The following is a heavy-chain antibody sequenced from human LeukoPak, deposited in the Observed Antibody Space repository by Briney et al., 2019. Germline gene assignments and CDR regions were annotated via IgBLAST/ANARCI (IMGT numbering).Heavy chain of an antibody. Sequence: ASVKVSCKASGGTLNSFAISWVRQAPGQGLEWMGGIIPIFGTANYAQKFQGGVTITADESTNTAYMVLSSLRSEDTAVYYCASRYCSAGRCDSSYYYYYGTDVWGQGPTVTVSS. CDR1: GGTLNSFA. CDR3: ASRYCSAGRCDSSYYYYYGTDV. D-gene: IGHD2-15*01. J-gene: IGHJ6*02. CDR2: IIPIFGTA. V-gene: IGHV1-69*13.